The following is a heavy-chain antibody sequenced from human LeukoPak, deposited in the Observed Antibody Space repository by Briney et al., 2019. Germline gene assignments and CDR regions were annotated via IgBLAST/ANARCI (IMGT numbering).Heavy chain of an antibody. J-gene: IGHJ4*02. CDR3: AKVWDPSYYDSSGYYLGFDY. CDR1: GFTFDDYA. V-gene: IGHV3-23*03. D-gene: IGHD3-22*01. CDR2: IYSGGST. Sequence: PGGSLRLSCAASGFTFDDYAMHWVRQAPGKGLEWVSVIYSGGSTYYADSVKGRFTISRDNSKNTLYLQMNSLRAEDTAVYYCAKVWDPSYYDSSGYYLGFDYWGQGTLVTVSS.